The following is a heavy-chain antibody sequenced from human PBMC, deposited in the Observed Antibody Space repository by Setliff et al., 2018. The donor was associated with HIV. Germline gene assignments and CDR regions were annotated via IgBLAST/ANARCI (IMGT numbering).Heavy chain of an antibody. Sequence: SETLSLTCTVSGGSISSRYWSWIRQPPGKGLEWIGYIYYSGSTNYNPSLKSRATISVDTSKNQFSLKLSSVTAADTAVYYCARGFGSSWGGNYYYYYMDVWGKGTTVTVSS. J-gene: IGHJ6*03. CDR1: GGSISSRY. CDR3: ARGFGSSWGGNYYYYYMDV. CDR2: IYYSGST. D-gene: IGHD6-13*01. V-gene: IGHV4-59*11.